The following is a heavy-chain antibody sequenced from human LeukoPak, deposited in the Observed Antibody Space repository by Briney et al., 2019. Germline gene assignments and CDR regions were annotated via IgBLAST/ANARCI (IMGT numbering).Heavy chain of an antibody. CDR2: TYYGSTWYN. D-gene: IGHD2-2*01. CDR1: GDSVSSNSVT. Sequence: SQTLSLTCAISGDSVSSNSVTWNWIRQSPSRGLEWLGRTYYGSTWYNDYAVSVRGRITVNPDTSKNQFSLHLNSVTPEDTAVYYCARRPTQYDCFDPWGQGILVTVSS. J-gene: IGHJ5*02. V-gene: IGHV6-1*01. CDR3: ARRPTQYDCFDP.